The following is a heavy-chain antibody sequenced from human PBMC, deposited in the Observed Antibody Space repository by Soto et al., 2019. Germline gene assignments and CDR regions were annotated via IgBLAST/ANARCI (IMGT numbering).Heavy chain of an antibody. D-gene: IGHD6-13*01. CDR2: INHSGST. CDR1: GGSFSGYY. J-gene: IGHJ4*02. V-gene: IGHV4-34*01. Sequence: SETLSLTCAVYGGSFSGYYWSWIRQPPGKGLEWIGEINHSGSTNYNPSLKSRVTISVDTSKDQFSLKLSSVTAADTAVYYCARGKGYSTSPDLDYWGQGTLVTVSS. CDR3: ARGKGYSTSPDLDY.